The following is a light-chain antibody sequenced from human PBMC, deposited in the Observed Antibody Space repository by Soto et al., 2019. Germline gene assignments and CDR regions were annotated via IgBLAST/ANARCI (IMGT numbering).Light chain of an antibody. Sequence: ESVWTQSPGTLSLSPGERATLSCRASQSFNSIYLAWYQQKPGQAPRLLIYGASSRATGIPDRFSGSGSGTDFTLTISIQEPEDFAVYYCQQDGRSPRTFGQGTKVDI. CDR1: QSFNSIY. V-gene: IGKV3-20*01. CDR2: GAS. J-gene: IGKJ1*01. CDR3: QQDGRSPRT.